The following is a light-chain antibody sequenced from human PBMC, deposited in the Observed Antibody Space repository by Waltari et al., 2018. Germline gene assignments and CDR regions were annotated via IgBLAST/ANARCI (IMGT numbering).Light chain of an antibody. Sequence: QSVLTQPPSVSGAPGQRVTISCPGSSPNIGAGSDFHWYQQLPGTAPKLLIYGNSNRPSGVPDRFSGSKSGTSASLAITGLQAEDEADYYCQSYDSSLSGYVFGTGTKVTVL. V-gene: IGLV1-40*01. CDR3: QSYDSSLSGYV. CDR2: GNS. J-gene: IGLJ1*01. CDR1: SPNIGAGSD.